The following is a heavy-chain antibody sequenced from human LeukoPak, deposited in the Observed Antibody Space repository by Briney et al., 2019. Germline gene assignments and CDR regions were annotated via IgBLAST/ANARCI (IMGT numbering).Heavy chain of an antibody. CDR1: GFTFSSYA. CDR2: MYRDGSS. Sequence: PGGSLRLSCAASGFTFSSYAMNWVRQSPGRGLEWVSAMYRDGSSDYADSARDRFTISIDNSKNIVFLHMRTLRVDDTAIYYCARDKRRYFDWWGQGTLVTVSS. D-gene: IGHD3-9*01. V-gene: IGHV3-66*01. CDR3: ARDKRRYFDW. J-gene: IGHJ4*02.